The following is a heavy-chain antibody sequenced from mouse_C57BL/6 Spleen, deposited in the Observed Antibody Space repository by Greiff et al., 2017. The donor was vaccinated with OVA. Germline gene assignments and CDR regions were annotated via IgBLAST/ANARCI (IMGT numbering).Heavy chain of an antibody. D-gene: IGHD1-1*01. V-gene: IGHV1-81*01. CDR3: ARGGDFTTVVATGAMDY. J-gene: IGHJ4*01. Sequence: LVESGAELARPGASVKLSCKASGYTFTSYGISWVKQRTGQGLEWIGEIYPRSGNTYYNEKLKGKATLTADKSSSTAYMELRSLTSEDSAVYVCARGGDFTTVVATGAMDYWGQGTSVTVSS. CDR2: IYPRSGNT. CDR1: GYTFTSYG.